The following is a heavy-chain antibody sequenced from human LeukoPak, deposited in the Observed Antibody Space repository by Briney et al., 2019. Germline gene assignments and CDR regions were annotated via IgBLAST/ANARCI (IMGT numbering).Heavy chain of an antibody. D-gene: IGHD3-10*01. CDR2: ISYDGSNK. J-gene: IGHJ6*04. CDR1: GFTFSSYA. V-gene: IGHV3-30*04. CDR3: ARDKGSLLWFGELLNVNYYYGMDV. Sequence: GGSLRPSCAASGFTFSSYAMHWVRQAPGKGLEWVAVISYDGSNKYYADSVKGRFTISRDNSKNTLYLQMNSLRAEDTAVYYCARDKGSLLWFGELLNVNYYYGMDVWGKGTTVTVSS.